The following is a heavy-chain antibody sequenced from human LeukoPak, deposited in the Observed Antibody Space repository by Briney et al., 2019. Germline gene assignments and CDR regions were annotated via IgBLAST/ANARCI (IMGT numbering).Heavy chain of an antibody. D-gene: IGHD4-17*01. CDR3: ARDYGDYNTHGYFDC. CDR2: ISSSSSYI. V-gene: IGHV3-21*01. CDR1: GFTFSSYG. Sequence: GGSLRLSCAASGFTFSSYGMHWVRQAPGKGLEWVSSISSSSSYIYYADSVKGRFTISRDNAKNSLYLQMNSLRAEDTAVYYCARDYGDYNTHGYFDCWGQGTLVTVSS. J-gene: IGHJ4*02.